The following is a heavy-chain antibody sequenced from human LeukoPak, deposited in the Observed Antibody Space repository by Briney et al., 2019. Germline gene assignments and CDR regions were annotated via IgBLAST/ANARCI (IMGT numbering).Heavy chain of an antibody. V-gene: IGHV1-18*01. CDR3: ARSGDVVVPAAIHNDY. CDR1: GYTFTSYG. D-gene: IGHD2-2*02. J-gene: IGHJ4*02. CDR2: ISAYNGNT. Sequence: ASVKVSCKASGYTFTSYGISWVRQAPGQGLEWMGWISAYNGNTNYAQKLQGRVTMTTDTSTSTAYMELRSLRSDDTAVYYCARSGDVVVPAAIHNDYWGQGTLVTASS.